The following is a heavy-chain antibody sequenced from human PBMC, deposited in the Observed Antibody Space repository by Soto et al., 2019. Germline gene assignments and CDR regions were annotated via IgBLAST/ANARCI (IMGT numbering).Heavy chain of an antibody. Sequence: GGSLRLSCAASGFTFSSYGMHWVRQTPGKGLEWVAVIWYDGSNKYYADYVKGRFTISRDNSKNTLYLQMNSLRAEDTAVYYCARGPLYSDYWGQGTLVTVSS. CDR3: ARGPLYSDY. J-gene: IGHJ4*02. CDR1: GFTFSSYG. CDR2: IWYDGSNK. V-gene: IGHV3-33*01. D-gene: IGHD3-3*01.